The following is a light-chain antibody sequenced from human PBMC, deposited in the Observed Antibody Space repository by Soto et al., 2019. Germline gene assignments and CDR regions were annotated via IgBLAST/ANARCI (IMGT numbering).Light chain of an antibody. CDR3: LHTPHWPHT. CDR2: QVS. CDR1: RSLVHSDGNIY. J-gene: IGKJ2*01. V-gene: IGKV2-30*02. Sequence: DVALTQSPLSLSVTLGQPASISCVSSRSLVHSDGNIYLIWFQQRPGQSPRRLIYQVSNRDSGVPDRFSGSESVTDFTLKISRVESEDVGVYYCLHTPHWPHTFGQGTKVAIK.